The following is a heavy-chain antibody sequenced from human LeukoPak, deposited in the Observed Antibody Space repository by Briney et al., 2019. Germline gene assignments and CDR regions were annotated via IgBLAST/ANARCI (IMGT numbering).Heavy chain of an antibody. Sequence: ASVKLSCKTSGYAFINYAMQWVRQAPGQRLEWVGWINSGNGNTKYSQKLQGRVTITTDTSASTAYMELSSLTSEDTAAYYCARDPYEVGGFEYWGQGTLVTVSS. V-gene: IGHV1-3*04. CDR3: ARDPYEVGGFEY. D-gene: IGHD1-26*01. CDR1: GYAFINYA. J-gene: IGHJ4*02. CDR2: INSGNGNT.